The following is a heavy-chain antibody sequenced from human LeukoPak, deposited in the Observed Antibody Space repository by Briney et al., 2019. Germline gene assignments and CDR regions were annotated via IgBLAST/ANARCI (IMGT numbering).Heavy chain of an antibody. V-gene: IGHV4-39*01. Sequence: PSETLSLTCTVSGGSISSSDTYWGWLRQPPGKGLEGFGRMYESGRTYPPPSLKSRLTISVDTSKNQFPLKLNSGTAAATAVYYCARHPARDCSSSSCYKRWFAPWGQGTLVTVSS. CDR1: GGSISSSDTY. CDR3: ARHPARDCSSSSCYKRWFAP. D-gene: IGHD2-2*02. CDR2: MYESGRT. J-gene: IGHJ5*02.